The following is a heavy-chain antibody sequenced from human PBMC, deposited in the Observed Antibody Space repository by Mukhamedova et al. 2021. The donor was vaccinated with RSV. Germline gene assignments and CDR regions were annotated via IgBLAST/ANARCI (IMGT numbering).Heavy chain of an antibody. D-gene: IGHD3-22*01. J-gene: IGHJ3*01. CDR3: AREADDSSGYYGLSGAFDL. CDR2: ISSASSYM. V-gene: IGHV3-21*01. Sequence: GLEWVSSISSASSYMYYGDSVKGRFAISRDNAKNSLYLQMDSLRAEDTAVFYCAREADDSSGYYGLSGAFDLWGPGTMVTVSS.